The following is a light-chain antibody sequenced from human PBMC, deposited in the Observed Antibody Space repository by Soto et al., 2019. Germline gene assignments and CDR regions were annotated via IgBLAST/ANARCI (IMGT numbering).Light chain of an antibody. V-gene: IGLV2-8*01. CDR3: NAQADNGKHV. CDR2: EVS. CDR1: SNDVGRSSF. J-gene: IGLJ1*01. Sequence: QSALSQPPSASGSPGQSVTISCTGNSNDVGRSSFISWYQQHPGKGPKLIVYEVSKRPSGVPDRFSGSKSGNTASLSVSGLQDEDEADYFCNAQADNGKHVFGTGTKLAVL.